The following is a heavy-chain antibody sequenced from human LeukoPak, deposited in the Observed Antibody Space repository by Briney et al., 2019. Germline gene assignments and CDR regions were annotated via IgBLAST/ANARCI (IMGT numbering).Heavy chain of an antibody. CDR1: GFTFSSYW. CDR3: ARDMAMRRYYYMDV. Sequence: PGGSLRLSCAASGFTFSSYWMSWVRQAPGKGLEWVANIKQGGSEKYYVDSVKGRFTISRDNAKNSLYLQMNSLRAEDTAVYYCARDMAMRRYYYMDVWGKGTTVTVSS. CDR2: IKQGGSEK. D-gene: IGHD3-10*01. J-gene: IGHJ6*03. V-gene: IGHV3-7*01.